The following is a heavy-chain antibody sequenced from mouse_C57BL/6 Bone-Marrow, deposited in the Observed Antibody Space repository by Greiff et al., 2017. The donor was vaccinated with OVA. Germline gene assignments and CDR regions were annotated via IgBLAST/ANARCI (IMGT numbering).Heavy chain of an antibody. D-gene: IGHD1-1*01. J-gene: IGHJ1*03. CDR1: GFTFSNYW. Sequence: EVKVVESGGGLVQPGGSMQLSCVASGFTFSNYWMNWVRQSPEQGLEWVAQIRLKSDTYATHSAESVKGRFTISRDDSKSSVYLQMNHLRAEDTRLYSCAPPFTTVVATEYFDVCGTGTTVTVSS. CDR2: IRLKSDTYAT. CDR3: APPFTTVVATEYFDV. V-gene: IGHV6-3*01.